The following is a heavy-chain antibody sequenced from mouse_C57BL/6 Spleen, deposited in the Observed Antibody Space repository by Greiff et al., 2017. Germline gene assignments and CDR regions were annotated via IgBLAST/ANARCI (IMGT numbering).Heavy chain of an antibody. Sequence: VQLQQSGPVLVKPGASVKMSCKASGYTFTDYYMNWVKQSHGKSLEWIGVINPYNGGTSYNQKFKGKATLTVDKSSSTAYMELNSLTSEDSAVYYCARNPQNYYGSSYWYFDVWGTGTTVTVSS. J-gene: IGHJ1*03. CDR1: GYTFTDYY. D-gene: IGHD1-1*01. CDR3: ARNPQNYYGSSYWYFDV. V-gene: IGHV1-19*01. CDR2: INPYNGGT.